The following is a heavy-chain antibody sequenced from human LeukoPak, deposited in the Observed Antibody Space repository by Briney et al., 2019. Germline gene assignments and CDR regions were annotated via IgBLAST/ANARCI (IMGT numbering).Heavy chain of an antibody. CDR2: INHSGST. V-gene: IGHV4-34*01. CDR3: ARGRRIVVVSLALDWFDP. D-gene: IGHD2-15*01. CDR1: GGSFSGYY. J-gene: IGHJ5*02. Sequence: SSETLSLTCAVYGGSFSGYYWSWIRQPPGRGLEWIGEINHSGSTNYNPSLKSRVTISVDTSKNQFSLKLSSVTAADTAVYYCARGRRIVVVSLALDWFDPWGQGTLVTVSS.